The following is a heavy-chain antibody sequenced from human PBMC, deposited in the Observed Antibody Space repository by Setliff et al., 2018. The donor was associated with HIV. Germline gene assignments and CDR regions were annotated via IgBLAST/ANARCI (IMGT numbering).Heavy chain of an antibody. J-gene: IGHJ4*02. CDR1: PFTFTDYI. V-gene: IGHV1-69-2*01. CDR3: ATLWLLYYDF. CDR2: IYPKNGET. D-gene: IGHD3-10*01. Sequence: GASVKVSCKVSPFTFTDYILYWVRQAPGQALEWMGQIYPKNGETVYAEKFYGRLTITADTSADTTYLELTSLRSDDTAVYYCATLWLLYYDFWGQGTLVTVSS.